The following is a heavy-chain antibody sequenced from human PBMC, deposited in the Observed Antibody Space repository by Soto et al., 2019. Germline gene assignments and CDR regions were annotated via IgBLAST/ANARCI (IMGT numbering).Heavy chain of an antibody. CDR3: ARDCTARAAWCAY. V-gene: IGHV3-30-3*01. D-gene: IGHD2-8*01. Sequence: QVQLVESGGGVVQPGRSLRLSCAASGFTFSSYAMHWVRQAPGKGLEWVAVISYDGSNKYYADSVKGRFTISRDNSKNTLYLQMNSLRAEDTAVYYCARDCTARAAWCAYWGQGTLVTVSS. CDR1: GFTFSSYA. J-gene: IGHJ4*02. CDR2: ISYDGSNK.